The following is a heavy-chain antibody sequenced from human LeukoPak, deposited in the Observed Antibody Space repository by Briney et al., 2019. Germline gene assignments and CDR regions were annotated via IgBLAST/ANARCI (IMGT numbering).Heavy chain of an antibody. V-gene: IGHV4-38-2*02. CDR1: GYSISSGYY. CDR2: IYHSGST. J-gene: IGHJ3*02. Sequence: PSETLSLTCTVSGYSISSGYYWGWIRQPPGKGLEWIGSIYHSGSTYYNPSLKSRVTISVDTSKNQFSLKLSSVTAADTAVYYCARDILLDTAMVDAFDIWGQGTMVTVSS. D-gene: IGHD5-18*01. CDR3: ARDILLDTAMVDAFDI.